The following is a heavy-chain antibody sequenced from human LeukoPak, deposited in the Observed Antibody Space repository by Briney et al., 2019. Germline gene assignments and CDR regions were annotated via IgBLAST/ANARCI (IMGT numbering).Heavy chain of an antibody. Sequence: SETLSLTCTASGGSINSYWSWMRQPAGKGLEWIGRISGSGSTTYNPSLKSRLSISIDTSKNQFSLKLMSVTAADTAVYHCARGYYCSSWSYAFDIWGQGKMVTVSS. CDR3: ARGYYCSSWSYAFDI. J-gene: IGHJ3*02. V-gene: IGHV4-4*07. CDR2: ISGSGST. D-gene: IGHD6-13*01. CDR1: GGSINSY.